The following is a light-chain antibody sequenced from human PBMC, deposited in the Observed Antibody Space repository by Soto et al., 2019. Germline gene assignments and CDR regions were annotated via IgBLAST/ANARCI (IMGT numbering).Light chain of an antibody. CDR1: TSDVGSYNL. V-gene: IGLV2-23*02. Sequence: QSALTQPASVSGSPGQSITISCTGTTSDVGSYNLVSWYQQHPGKAPKLMIYEVSKRPSGVSNRFSGSKSGNTASLTISGLQAEDVADYYCCSYAGSRYVFGTGTKVTVL. CDR2: EVS. J-gene: IGLJ1*01. CDR3: CSYAGSRYV.